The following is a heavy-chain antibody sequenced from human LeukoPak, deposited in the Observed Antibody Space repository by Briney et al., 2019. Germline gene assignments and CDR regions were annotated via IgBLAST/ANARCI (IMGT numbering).Heavy chain of an antibody. J-gene: IGHJ4*02. Sequence: GGSLRLSCAASGLTFSSYWMRCVRQAPGKGLEWVANIKKDGSEKYYVDPVKGRFTISRDNAKNSLYLQMNSLRAEDTAVYYCAGMPGDSSRQDYWGQGNLVIVSS. V-gene: IGHV3-7*01. CDR2: IKKDGSEK. CDR1: GLTFSSYW. CDR3: AGMPGDSSRQDY. D-gene: IGHD6-13*01.